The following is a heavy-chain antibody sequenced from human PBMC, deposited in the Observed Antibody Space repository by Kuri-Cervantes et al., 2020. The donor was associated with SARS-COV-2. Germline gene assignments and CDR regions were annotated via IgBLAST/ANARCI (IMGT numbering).Heavy chain of an antibody. CDR2: IIPIFGIA. CDR1: GGTFSSYA. Sequence: SVKVSCKASGGTFSSYAISWVRQAPGQGLEWMGGIIPIFGIANYAQKFQGRVTITADKSTSTAYMELSSLRSDDTAVYYCAGDRGSGYDFFDYWGQGTLVTVSS. D-gene: IGHD5-12*01. CDR3: AGDRGSGYDFFDY. J-gene: IGHJ4*02. V-gene: IGHV1-69*10.